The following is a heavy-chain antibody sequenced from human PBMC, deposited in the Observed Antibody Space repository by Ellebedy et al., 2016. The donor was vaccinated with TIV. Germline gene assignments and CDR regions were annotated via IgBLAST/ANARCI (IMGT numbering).Heavy chain of an antibody. Sequence: SETLSLTCAVSGGSINSSDYYWAWIRQPPGKGLEWIGTIYYTGSTYYNPSLQSRVTISMDTSKNQFSLKLTSVTAADTALYYCVRDLNVWGQGTTVTVSS. J-gene: IGHJ6*02. V-gene: IGHV4-39*07. CDR3: VRDLNV. CDR1: GGSINSSDYY. CDR2: IYYTGST.